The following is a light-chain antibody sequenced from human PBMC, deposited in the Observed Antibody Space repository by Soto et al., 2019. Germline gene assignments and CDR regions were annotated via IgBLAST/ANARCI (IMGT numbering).Light chain of an antibody. CDR2: LGS. J-gene: IGKJ1*01. Sequence: DIVMTQSPLSLPVTPGEPASISCRSSQSLLHSNGYTYLDWYLQKPGQSPQLLIYLGSNRASGGPGRFSGSGSGTDFTLKISGVEAEDVGVYYCMQALQTPWTFGQGTKVEIK. CDR3: MQALQTPWT. V-gene: IGKV2-28*01. CDR1: QSLLHSNGYTY.